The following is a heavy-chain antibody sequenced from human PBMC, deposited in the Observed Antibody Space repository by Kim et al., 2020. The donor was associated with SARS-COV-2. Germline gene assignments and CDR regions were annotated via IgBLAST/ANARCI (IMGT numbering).Heavy chain of an antibody. CDR3: ARDLSSTWSFDY. J-gene: IGHJ4*02. Sequence: GGSLRLSCAASGFTFSSYGMHWVRQAPGKGLEWVALISYDGSHTYYADSVRGRFIISRDTSKNTLYLQMNSLRAEDTAVYYCARDLSSTWSFDYWGQGTLVTVSS. D-gene: IGHD6-13*01. CDR1: GFTFSSYG. V-gene: IGHV3-30*03. CDR2: ISYDGSHT.